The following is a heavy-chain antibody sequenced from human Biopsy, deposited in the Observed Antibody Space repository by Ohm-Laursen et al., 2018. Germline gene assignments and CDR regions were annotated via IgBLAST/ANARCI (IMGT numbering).Heavy chain of an antibody. CDR1: GGSISSGSSY. J-gene: IGHJ5*02. CDR3: ARGDYFDSNGYFWFDP. D-gene: IGHD3-22*01. Sequence: SQTLSFTCTASGGSISSGSSYWSWIRQRPGKGLGWIRSIFNTANTYYNPSLKNLITISGDTSKNQFSLKLNSVTAADTAVYYCARGDYFDSNGYFWFDPWGQGTLVTVSS. V-gene: IGHV4-31*01. CDR2: IFNTANT.